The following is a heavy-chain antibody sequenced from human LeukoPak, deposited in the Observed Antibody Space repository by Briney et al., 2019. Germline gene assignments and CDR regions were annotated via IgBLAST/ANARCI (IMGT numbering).Heavy chain of an antibody. CDR1: GFTFSSYC. D-gene: IGHD5-12*01. CDR2: IKLDGSEK. Sequence: TGGSLRLSCVASGFTFSSYCMSWVRQAPGKGLEWVANIKLDGSEKYHVDSVKGRFTISRDNAKNSLYLQMNSLRADDTAVYYCARDMRIVATTGSHDYYHYYMDVWGKGTTVTVSS. J-gene: IGHJ6*03. CDR3: ARDMRIVATTGSHDYYHYYMDV. V-gene: IGHV3-7*01.